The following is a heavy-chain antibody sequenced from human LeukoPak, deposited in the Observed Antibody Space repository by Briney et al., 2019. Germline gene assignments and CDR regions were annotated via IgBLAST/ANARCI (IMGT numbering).Heavy chain of an antibody. CDR2: INPNSGNT. CDR3: ATRGIGPDVILSNYYYLDV. CDR1: GYTFTGYY. J-gene: IGHJ6*03. V-gene: IGHV1-8*02. Sequence: ASVKVSCKASGYTFTGYYMHWVRQAPGQGLEWMGWINPNSGNTGYAQKFQGRVTMTEDTSTDTAYMELSRPRSEDTAVYYCATRGIGPDVILSNYYYLDVWGKGTTVTISS. D-gene: IGHD3-10*01.